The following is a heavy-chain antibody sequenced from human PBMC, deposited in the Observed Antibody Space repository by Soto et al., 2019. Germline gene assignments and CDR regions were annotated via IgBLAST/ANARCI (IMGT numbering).Heavy chain of an antibody. CDR2: LSWNSGTI. J-gene: IGHJ3*02. D-gene: IGHD6-13*01. CDR1: GFTFDDFA. CDR3: GKAKAAADFDAFDM. Sequence: GGSLRLSCAASGFTFDDFAMHWVRQAPGKGLEWVSGLSWNSGTIGYADSVKGRFTISRDNAKNSLYLQMDSLRAEDTALYYCGKAKAAADFDAFDMWGQGTMVTVSS. V-gene: IGHV3-9*01.